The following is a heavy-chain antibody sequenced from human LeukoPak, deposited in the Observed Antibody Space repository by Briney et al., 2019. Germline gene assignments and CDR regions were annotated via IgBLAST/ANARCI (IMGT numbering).Heavy chain of an antibody. V-gene: IGHV1-2*02. J-gene: IGHJ4*02. CDR3: AIRDAYSPALFDY. CDR2: INPNSGAT. D-gene: IGHD5-24*01. CDR1: GYTFTGYY. Sequence: ASVKVSCKASGYTFTGYYIHWVRRAPGQGLEWMGWINPNSGATNYAQKFQGRVTMIRDMSISTAYMELSRLRSDDTAVYYCAIRDAYSPALFDYWGQGTLVTVSS.